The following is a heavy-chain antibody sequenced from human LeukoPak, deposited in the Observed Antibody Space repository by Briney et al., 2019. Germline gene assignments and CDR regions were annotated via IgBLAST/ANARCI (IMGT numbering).Heavy chain of an antibody. CDR3: AKDGEF. D-gene: IGHD3-10*01. CDR2: INSGGRT. V-gene: IGHV3-23*01. CDR1: GFAFSTYS. Sequence: PGGSLRLSCAASGFAFSTYSMSWVRQAPGKGLEWVSAINSGGRTYCPDSVKGRFTISRDNSKNTVYLQMDSLRAEDTAVYYCAKDGEFWGQGTQVTVSS. J-gene: IGHJ4*02.